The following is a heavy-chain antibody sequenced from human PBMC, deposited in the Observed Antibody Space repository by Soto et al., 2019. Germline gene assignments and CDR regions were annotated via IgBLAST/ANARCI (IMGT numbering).Heavy chain of an antibody. D-gene: IGHD3-16*02. CDR1: GFTFSSYA. Sequence: GGSLRLSCAASGFTFSSYAMSWVRQAPGKGLEWVSAISGSGGSTYYADSVKGRFTISRDNSKNTLYLQMNSLRAEDTAVYYCAKAQISFGLHLGELSYYMDVWGKGTTVTVSS. J-gene: IGHJ6*03. CDR3: AKAQISFGLHLGELSYYMDV. CDR2: ISGSGGST. V-gene: IGHV3-23*01.